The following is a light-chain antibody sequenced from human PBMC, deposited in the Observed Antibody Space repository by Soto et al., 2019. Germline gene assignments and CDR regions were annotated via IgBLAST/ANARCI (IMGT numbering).Light chain of an antibody. Sequence: QLVLTQSPSASASLGASVKLTCTLSSGHSNYAIAWHQQQSEKGPRYLMKLNSDGSHSKGDGIPDRFSGSSSGAERYLTIHSRHSEDEAAYYCQTWGSGIVVFGGGTKLTVL. V-gene: IGLV4-69*01. CDR1: SGHSNYA. J-gene: IGLJ2*01. CDR2: LNSDGSH. CDR3: QTWGSGIVV.